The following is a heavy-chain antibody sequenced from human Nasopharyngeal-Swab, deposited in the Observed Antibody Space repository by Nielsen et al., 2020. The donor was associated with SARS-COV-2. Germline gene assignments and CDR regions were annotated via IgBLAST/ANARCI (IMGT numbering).Heavy chain of an antibody. J-gene: IGHJ3*02. Sequence: SETLSLTCTVSGCSISSSSYYWGWILQPPGQVLEWIGSIYYSGRTYYNPSLKSRVTISVDTSKNQFSLKLSSVTAADTDVYYCARHRRGYSGFEGDDAFDIWGQGTMVTVSS. D-gene: IGHD5-12*01. V-gene: IGHV4-39*01. CDR1: GCSISSSSYY. CDR2: IYYSGRT. CDR3: ARHRRGYSGFEGDDAFDI.